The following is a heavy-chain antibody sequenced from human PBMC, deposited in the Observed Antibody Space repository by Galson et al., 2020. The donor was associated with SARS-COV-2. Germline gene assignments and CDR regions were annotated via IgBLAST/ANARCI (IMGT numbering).Heavy chain of an antibody. CDR2: IYFSGTT. J-gene: IGHJ5*02. CDR1: GGSIRRDY. CDR3: ARGGSYVRNWFDP. D-gene: IGHD1-26*01. V-gene: IGHV4-59*01. Sequence: SQTLSLTCTVSGGSIRRDYWSWIRQPPGKRLEWIGYIYFSGTTNYNPSLMSRVTISVDTSKNQFSLNLNFVSAADTAVYYCARGGSYVRNWFDPWGQGTLVTVSS.